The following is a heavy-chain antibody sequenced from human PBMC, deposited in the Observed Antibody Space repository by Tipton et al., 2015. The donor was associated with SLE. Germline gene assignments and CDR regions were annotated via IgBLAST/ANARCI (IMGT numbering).Heavy chain of an antibody. CDR1: GGSISSYS. V-gene: IGHV3-48*01. CDR2: ISRSSATK. D-gene: IGHD2-21*01. CDR3: ASGDAVGFDI. Sequence: LSLTCTVSGGSISSYSWSWIRQPPGKGLEWVSYISRSSATKYNADSVKGRFTISRDNAKNSLYLQMNSLRAEDTAVYYCASGDAVGFDIWGRGTMVTVSS. J-gene: IGHJ3*02.